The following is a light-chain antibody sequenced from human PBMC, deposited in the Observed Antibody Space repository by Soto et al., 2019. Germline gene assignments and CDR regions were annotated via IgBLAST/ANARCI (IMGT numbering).Light chain of an antibody. J-gene: IGLJ1*01. CDR1: TSNIGTFY. V-gene: IGLV1-47*02. CDR2: LGD. Sequence: QSVLTQPPSASSTPGHTVTISCSGSTSNIGTFYVYWYQHLPGTAPKLLIYLGDQRASGVSDRFSGSKSGTSASLAINGLRSDDEADYYCAAWDDNLNAYVFGSGTKLTVL. CDR3: AAWDDNLNAYV.